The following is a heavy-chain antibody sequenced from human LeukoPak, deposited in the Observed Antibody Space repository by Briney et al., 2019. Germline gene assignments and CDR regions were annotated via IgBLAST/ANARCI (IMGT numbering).Heavy chain of an antibody. CDR1: GGTFSSYA. CDR3: ARESLNAGFDY. CDR2: IIPIFGTA. D-gene: IGHD2-8*01. J-gene: IGHJ4*02. V-gene: IGHV1-69*06. Sequence: VASVKVSCKASGGTFSSYAISWVRQAPGQGLEWMGGIIPIFGTANYAQKFQGRVTITADKSTSTAYMELSSLRSEDTAVYYCARESLNAGFDYWGQGTLVTVSS.